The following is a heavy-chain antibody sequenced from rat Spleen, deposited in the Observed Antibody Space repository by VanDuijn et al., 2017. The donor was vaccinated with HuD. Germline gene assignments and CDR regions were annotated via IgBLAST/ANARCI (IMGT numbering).Heavy chain of an antibody. CDR1: GFTFSNYD. CDR3: TTGITLV. D-gene: IGHD1-2*01. V-gene: IGHV5-20*01. Sequence: EVHLVASGGGLVQPGRSMKLSCAASGFTFSNYDMAWVRQAPTKGLEWVASITYDGSSTYYRGSVKGRFTISRDYAKSTLYLQMDSLRSEDTATYYCTTGITLVWGRGVMVTVSS. CDR2: ITYDGSST. J-gene: IGHJ2*01.